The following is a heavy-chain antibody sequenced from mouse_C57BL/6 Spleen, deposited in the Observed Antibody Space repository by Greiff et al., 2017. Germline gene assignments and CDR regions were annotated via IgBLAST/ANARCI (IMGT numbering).Heavy chain of an antibody. CDR2: IYPGDGDT. Sequence: VQLQESGPELVKPGASVKISCKASGYAFSSSWMNWVKQRPGKGLEWIGRIYPGDGDTNYNGKFKGKATLTADKSSSTAYMQLSSLTSEESAVYFCARSYGNDVWGTGTTVTVSS. CDR3: ARSYGNDV. V-gene: IGHV1-82*01. CDR1: GYAFSSSW. D-gene: IGHD2-1*01. J-gene: IGHJ1*03.